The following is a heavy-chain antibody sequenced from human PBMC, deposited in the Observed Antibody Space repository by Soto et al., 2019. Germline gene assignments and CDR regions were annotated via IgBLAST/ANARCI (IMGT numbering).Heavy chain of an antibody. CDR2: IYWDGDK. CDR1: VFSLSTTSVG. CDR3: VYMPPQQWMYFSV. Sequence: QIILKESGPTLGKPTQTLTLTCNFSVFSLSTTSVGVGWIRQPPGKALEWLALIYWDGDKRYRPSQKRRLTSTKNTSKNQVVLIMTNMDPVDTGTYYCVYMPPQQWMYFSVWGQGTMVIVSS. D-gene: IGHD6-19*01. J-gene: IGHJ3*01. V-gene: IGHV2-5*04.